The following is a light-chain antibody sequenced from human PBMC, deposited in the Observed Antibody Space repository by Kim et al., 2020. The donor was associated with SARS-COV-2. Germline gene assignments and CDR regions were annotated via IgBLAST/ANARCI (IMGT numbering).Light chain of an antibody. CDR2: AAS. V-gene: IGKV1-12*02. CDR1: QDIAIL. CDR3: QQAHSFPYT. Sequence: SASVGDRGTIPCRASQDIAILLALYQQKPGKAPELLIYAASSLQGGVPSRFSGSGSGTDFTLTISSLQPEDFATYYCQQAHSFPYTFGQGTKLEI. J-gene: IGKJ2*01.